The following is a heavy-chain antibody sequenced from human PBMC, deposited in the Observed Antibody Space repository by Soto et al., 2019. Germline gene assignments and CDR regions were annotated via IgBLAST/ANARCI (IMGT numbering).Heavy chain of an antibody. D-gene: IGHD1-7*01. CDR3: ARRPDNCNYVRTNWFDP. J-gene: IGHJ5*02. CDR2: INHSGST. V-gene: IGHV4-34*01. CDR1: GGSFTGYY. Sequence: QVQLQQWGAGLLKPSETLSLTCDVYGGSFTGYYWSWIRQPPGKGLEWFGEINHSGSTNYNPSLKSGRTITVYTSKTQFSQMLRPVTAADTAVYYCARRPDNCNYVRTNWFDPWGQGTLVTVSS.